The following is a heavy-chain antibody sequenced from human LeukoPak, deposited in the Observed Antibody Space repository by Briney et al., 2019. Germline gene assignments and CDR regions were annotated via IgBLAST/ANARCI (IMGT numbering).Heavy chain of an antibody. Sequence: GGSLRLSCAASGFTFSTYAMSWVRQAPGKGLEWVSAITSSGGSTYYADSVKGRFTISRDNSKTTLHLQLNSLRAEDTAVYYCAEVVYTNSFRAFDCWGQGTLVTVSS. CDR1: GFTFSTYA. CDR2: ITSSGGST. V-gene: IGHV3-23*01. D-gene: IGHD4-11*01. J-gene: IGHJ4*02. CDR3: AEVVYTNSFRAFDC.